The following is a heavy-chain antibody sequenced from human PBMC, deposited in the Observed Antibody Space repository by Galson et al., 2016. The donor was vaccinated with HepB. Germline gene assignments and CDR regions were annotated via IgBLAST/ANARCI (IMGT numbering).Heavy chain of an antibody. CDR2: INAGNGNT. V-gene: IGHV1-3*01. Sequence: SVKVSCKASGYTFTSHAMHWVRQAPGQRLEWMGWINAGNGNTKYSQKFQARVIITRDTSASTAYMELSSLRAEDTAGYYCARYGQLWSFDYWGQGTLVTVSS. CDR3: ARYGQLWSFDY. J-gene: IGHJ4*02. CDR1: GYTFTSHA. D-gene: IGHD5-18*01.